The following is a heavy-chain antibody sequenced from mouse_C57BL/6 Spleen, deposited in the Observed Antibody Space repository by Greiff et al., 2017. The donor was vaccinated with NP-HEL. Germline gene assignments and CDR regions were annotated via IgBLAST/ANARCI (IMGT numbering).Heavy chain of an antibody. CDR1: GYTFTSYW. D-gene: IGHD2-4*01. CDR3: ARRDYDDGDAMDD. J-gene: IGHJ4*01. CDR2: IHPNSGST. Sequence: QVQLQQPGAELVKPGASVKLSCKASGYTFTSYWMHWVKQRPGQGLEWIGMIHPNSGSTNYNEKFKSKATLTVDKSSSTAYMQLSSLTSEDSAVYYCARRDYDDGDAMDDWGQGTSVTVSS. V-gene: IGHV1-64*01.